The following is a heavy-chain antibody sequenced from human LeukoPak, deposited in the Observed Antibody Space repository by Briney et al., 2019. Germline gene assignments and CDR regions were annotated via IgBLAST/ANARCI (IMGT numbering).Heavy chain of an antibody. V-gene: IGHV3-23*01. CDR1: GFTFSSYA. J-gene: IGHJ4*02. CDR3: AKDFQGIVVATRD. CDR2: ISGSGGST. Sequence: GGSLRLSCAASGFTFSSYAMSWVRQAPGKGLEWVSAISGSGGSTYYADSVKGRFTISRDNSKHTLYLQMNSLRAEDTAVYYCAKDFQGIVVATRDWGQGTLVTVSS. D-gene: IGHD3-22*01.